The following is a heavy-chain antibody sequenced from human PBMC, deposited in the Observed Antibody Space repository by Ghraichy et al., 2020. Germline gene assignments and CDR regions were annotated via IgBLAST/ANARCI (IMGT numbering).Heavy chain of an antibody. J-gene: IGHJ4*02. V-gene: IGHV4-59*01. CDR2: IYYSGST. CDR1: GGSISSYY. D-gene: IGHD6-19*01. Sequence: ETLSLTCTVSGGSISSYYWSWIRQPPGKALEWIGYIYYSGSTNYNPSLKSRVTISVDTSKNQFSLKLSSVAAADTAVYYCARVGYSSGWYEAFDYWGQGTLVTVSS. CDR3: ARVGYSSGWYEAFDY.